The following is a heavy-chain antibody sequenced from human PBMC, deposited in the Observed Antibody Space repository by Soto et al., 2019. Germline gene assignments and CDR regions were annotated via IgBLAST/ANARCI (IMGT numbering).Heavy chain of an antibody. CDR3: AKDDGSTWSMFYSYYGVDV. D-gene: IGHD6-13*01. V-gene: IGHV3-30*18. J-gene: IGHJ6*02. CDR2: ISYDGSSK. Sequence: VQLVESGGGWVQPGRSLRLSCAASGFTFSNYGIHWVRQAPGKGLEWVAVISYDGSSKDYADSVKGRFTISRDNSKNTLYLQMNSLRIEDTAVYYCAKDDGSTWSMFYSYYGVDVWGQGTTVTVSS. CDR1: GFTFSNYG.